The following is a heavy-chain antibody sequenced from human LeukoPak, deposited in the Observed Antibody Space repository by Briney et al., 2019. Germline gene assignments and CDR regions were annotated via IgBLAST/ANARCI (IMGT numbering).Heavy chain of an antibody. Sequence: GSLILSCAASGFTFSSYAMHCVRPAPGKGLEYVSAIRSNGGSTYYADSVKGRFTISRDNSKNTLYLQMGSLRAEDMAVYYCARASGYCSGGSCPLYYYGMDVWGKGTTVTVSS. D-gene: IGHD2-15*01. CDR3: ARASGYCSGGSCPLYYYGMDV. J-gene: IGHJ6*04. CDR1: GFTFSSYA. CDR2: IRSNGGST. V-gene: IGHV3-64*02.